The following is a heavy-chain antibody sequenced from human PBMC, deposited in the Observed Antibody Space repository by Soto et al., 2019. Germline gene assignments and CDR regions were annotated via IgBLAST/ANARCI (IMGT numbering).Heavy chain of an antibody. CDR3: ARLDLVDTAMGLDY. D-gene: IGHD5-18*01. CDR2: IYYSGTT. V-gene: IGHV4-59*08. J-gene: IGHJ4*02. Sequence: PSETLSLTCTVSGGSISNYYWSWIRQPPGKGLEWIGYIYYSGTTNYNPSLKSRLTISVDTSKNQFSLKLSSVTAADTAVYYCARLDLVDTAMGLDYWGQGTLVTVSS. CDR1: GGSISNYY.